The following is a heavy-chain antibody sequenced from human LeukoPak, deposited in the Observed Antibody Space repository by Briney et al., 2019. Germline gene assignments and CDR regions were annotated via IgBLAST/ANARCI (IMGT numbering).Heavy chain of an antibody. CDR1: GGTFSSYA. CDR3: ARAYSTSPRNGFDI. CDR2: IIPIFGTA. D-gene: IGHD6-6*01. Sequence: SVKVSCKASGGTFSSYAISWVRQAPGQGLEWMGGIIPIFGTANYAQKFQGRVTMTRDMSTSTVYMELSSLRSEDTAVYYCARAYSTSPRNGFDIWGQGTMVTVTS. J-gene: IGHJ3*02. V-gene: IGHV1-69*05.